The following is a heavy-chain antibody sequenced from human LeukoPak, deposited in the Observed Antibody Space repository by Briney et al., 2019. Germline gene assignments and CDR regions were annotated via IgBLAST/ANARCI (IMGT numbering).Heavy chain of an antibody. CDR3: ARVSAYGDYDY. D-gene: IGHD4-17*01. CDR1: GFTFSSYA. CDR2: ISYDGSNK. J-gene: IGHJ4*02. V-gene: IGHV3-30-3*01. Sequence: GGSLRLSCAASGFTFSSYAMHWVRQAPGKGLEWVAVISYDGSNKYYADSVKGRFTISRDNSKNTLYLQMNSLRAEDTAVYHCARVSAYGDYDYWGQGTLVTVSS.